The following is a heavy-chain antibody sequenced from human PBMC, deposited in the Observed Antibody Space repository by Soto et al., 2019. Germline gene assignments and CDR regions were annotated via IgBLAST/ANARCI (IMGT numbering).Heavy chain of an antibody. Sequence: ASVKVSCKASGYTFTSYGISWVRQAPGQGLEWMGWISAYNGNTNYAQKLQGRVTMTTDTSTSTAYVELRSLRSDDTAVYYCARVPRAETDAFDIWGQGTMVTVS. CDR1: GYTFTSYG. CDR3: ARVPRAETDAFDI. V-gene: IGHV1-18*01. J-gene: IGHJ3*02. CDR2: ISAYNGNT.